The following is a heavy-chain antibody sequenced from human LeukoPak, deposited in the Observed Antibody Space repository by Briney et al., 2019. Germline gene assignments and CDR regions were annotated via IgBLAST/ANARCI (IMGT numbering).Heavy chain of an antibody. J-gene: IGHJ4*02. CDR1: GFTTSSDE. CDR2: ISSSGSPI. Sequence: GGSLRLSCAASGFTTSSDEMNWARQAPGKGLEWVSYISSSGSPIYYADSVKGRFSISRDTAKNSLYLQMNSLRAEGTAVYYCARGGSSRPLAHWGQGTLVTVSS. D-gene: IGHD1-1*01. CDR3: ARGGSSRPLAH. V-gene: IGHV3-48*03.